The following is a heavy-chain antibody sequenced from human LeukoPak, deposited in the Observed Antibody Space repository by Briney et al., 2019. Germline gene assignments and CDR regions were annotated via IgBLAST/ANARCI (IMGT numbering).Heavy chain of an antibody. Sequence: ASVKVSCKASGYTFTGYYMHWVRQAPGQGLEWMGWINPNSGGTSYAQKFQGRVTMTRDTSISTAYMELSRLRSDDTAVYYCARLSPGYCSSTSCYTGAFDIWGQGTMVTVSS. CDR1: GYTFTGYY. CDR2: INPNSGGT. J-gene: IGHJ3*02. V-gene: IGHV1-2*02. CDR3: ARLSPGYCSSTSCYTGAFDI. D-gene: IGHD2-2*02.